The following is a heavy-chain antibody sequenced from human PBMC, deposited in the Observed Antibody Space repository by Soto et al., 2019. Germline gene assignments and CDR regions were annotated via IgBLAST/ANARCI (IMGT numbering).Heavy chain of an antibody. CDR1: GFTFSSYG. CDR2: IRYDGTNK. D-gene: IGHD6-13*01. CDR3: ARGIIAGPGRDYFDY. V-gene: IGHV3-33*01. J-gene: IGHJ4*02. Sequence: QVQLVESGGGVVQPGRSLRLSCAASGFTFSSYGMHWVRQAPGKGLEWVAVIRYDGTNKYYAESVNGRFTISRDNSKNTLYLQMSSLRRDDTAVYYCARGIIAGPGRDYFDYWGQGTLVTVSS.